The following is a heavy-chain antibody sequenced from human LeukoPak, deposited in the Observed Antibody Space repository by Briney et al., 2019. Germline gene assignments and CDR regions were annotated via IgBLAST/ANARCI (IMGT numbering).Heavy chain of an antibody. CDR1: GFTFDDYG. CDR2: LNWNGGST. V-gene: IGHV3-20*04. Sequence: SGGSLRLSCAASGFTFDDYGMSWVRQAPGKGLEWVSGLNWNGGSTGYADSVKGRFTISRDNAKNSLYLQMNSLRAEDTAVYYCAKDAYGYSSSWYDYWGQGTLVTVSS. CDR3: AKDAYGYSSSWYDY. D-gene: IGHD6-13*01. J-gene: IGHJ4*02.